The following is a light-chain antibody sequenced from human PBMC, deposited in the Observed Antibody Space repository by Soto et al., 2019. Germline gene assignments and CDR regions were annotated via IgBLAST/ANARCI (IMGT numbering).Light chain of an antibody. Sequence: DIQMTQYPSSLSASVGDRVTLTCQASQDIKNYLNWYQQKSGKAPKLLIYDASDLETGVPSRFSGSGSGTDFTFTINSLQPEDIATYYCQQYDNLPLTFGGGTKVDI. CDR1: QDIKNY. CDR3: QQYDNLPLT. J-gene: IGKJ4*01. CDR2: DAS. V-gene: IGKV1-33*01.